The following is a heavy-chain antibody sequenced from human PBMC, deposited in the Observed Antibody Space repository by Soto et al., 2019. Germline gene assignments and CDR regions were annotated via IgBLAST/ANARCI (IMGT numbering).Heavy chain of an antibody. CDR3: ASSIAARPDLPQNVYYYYGMDV. CDR2: INPNSGGT. J-gene: IGHJ6*02. V-gene: IGHV1-2*04. Sequence: ASVKVSCKASGYTFTGYYMHWVRQAPGQGLEWMGWINPNSGGTNYAQKFQGWVTMTRDTSISTAYMELSRLRSDDTAVYYCASSIAARPDLPQNVYYYYGMDVWGQGTTVTVSS. CDR1: GYTFTGYY. D-gene: IGHD6-6*01.